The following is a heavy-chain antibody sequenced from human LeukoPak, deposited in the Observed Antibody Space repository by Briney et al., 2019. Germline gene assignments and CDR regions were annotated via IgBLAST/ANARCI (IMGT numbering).Heavy chain of an antibody. CDR3: ARVLGATSPYSMDV. Sequence: ASVKVPCMASGYTFTSYGISWVRQAPGQGLEWMGWISAYNGNTNYAQKLQGRVTMTTDTSTSTAYMELRSLRSDDTAVYYCARVLGATSPYSMDVWGQGTMVTVSS. CDR2: ISAYNGNT. V-gene: IGHV1-18*01. D-gene: IGHD1-26*01. J-gene: IGHJ6*02. CDR1: GYTFTSYG.